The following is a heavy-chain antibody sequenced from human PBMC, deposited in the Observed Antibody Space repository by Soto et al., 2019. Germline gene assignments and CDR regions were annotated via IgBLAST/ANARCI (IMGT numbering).Heavy chain of an antibody. CDR3: AKGSRMWTPDY. CDR2: IAPGNGNT. Sequence: ASVNVSCKASGYTFTDYAIHWVRQAPGQRLEWMGWIAPGNGNTKYSQNFQGRVTITRDTSATTAYMELSSLRSEDTAVYYCAKGSRMWTPDYWGQGTLVTVS. D-gene: IGHD2-21*01. CDR1: GYTFTDYA. V-gene: IGHV1-3*01. J-gene: IGHJ4*02.